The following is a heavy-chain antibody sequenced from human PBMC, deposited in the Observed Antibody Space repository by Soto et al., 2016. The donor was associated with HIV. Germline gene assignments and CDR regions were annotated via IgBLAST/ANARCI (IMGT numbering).Heavy chain of an antibody. CDR1: GFTFSSSA. D-gene: IGHD2-21*01. Sequence: EVQLVESGGGLVQPGGSLKLSCAASGFTFSSSAIHWVRQTSEKGLEWIGHIRSKTNNYATAYGASVKGRFTISRDDSTNTAYLQMNSLKTDDTAIYYCIRHEEFLHSYWGQGTLVTVSS. V-gene: IGHV3-73*01. CDR2: IRSKTNNYAT. CDR3: IRHEEFLHSY. J-gene: IGHJ4*02.